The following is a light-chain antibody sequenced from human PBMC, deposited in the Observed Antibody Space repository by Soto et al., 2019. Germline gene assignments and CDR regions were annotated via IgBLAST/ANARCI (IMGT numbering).Light chain of an antibody. CDR2: DVS. J-gene: IGLJ1*01. CDR1: SSDVGNYNY. Sequence: QSVLTQPASVSGSPGQSITISCTGASSDVGNYNYVSWYQQHPGKAPKLIIYDVSNRPSGVSNRFSGSKSGNTASLTISGLQAEDEADYYCSSYTSSTTLYVLGTGTKV. V-gene: IGLV2-14*03. CDR3: SSYTSSTTLYV.